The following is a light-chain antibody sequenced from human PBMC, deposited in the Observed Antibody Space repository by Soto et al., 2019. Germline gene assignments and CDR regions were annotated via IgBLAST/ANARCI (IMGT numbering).Light chain of an antibody. CDR1: QAIRTA. Sequence: AIQLTQSPSSLSASVGDRVTITCRASQAIRTALGWYQQRPGKVPKLLIYAASTLQSGVPSRFSGSGSGTDFTLTISSLPPEDFATYYCLLDFRYFWAFGQGTKVEIK. CDR2: AAS. V-gene: IGKV1-6*01. CDR3: LLDFRYFWA. J-gene: IGKJ1*01.